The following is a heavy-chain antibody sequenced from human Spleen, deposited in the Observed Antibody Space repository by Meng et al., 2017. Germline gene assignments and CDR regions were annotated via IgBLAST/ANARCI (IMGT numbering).Heavy chain of an antibody. V-gene: IGHV4-61*05. CDR2: VYHTGST. CDR3: AKDKLRFQM. D-gene: IGHD3-10*01. CDR1: GGSISSSYYY. J-gene: IGHJ3*01. Sequence: SETLSLTCTVSGGSISSSYYYWGWIRQPPGKGLEWIGNVYHTGSTNYNPSLGSRVTMSLDMPNNQFSLELTSVTAADMAVYYCAKDKLRFQMWGQGTMVTVSS.